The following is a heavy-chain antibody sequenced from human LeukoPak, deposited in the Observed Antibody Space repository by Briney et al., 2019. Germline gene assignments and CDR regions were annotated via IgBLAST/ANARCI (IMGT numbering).Heavy chain of an antibody. CDR3: ARDHLGSPTPRMDV. V-gene: IGHV4-59*01. J-gene: IGHJ6*02. CDR2: IYYSGST. D-gene: IGHD1-26*01. CDR1: GWSFSGYY. Sequence: SETLSLTCAVYGWSFSGYYWSWIRQPPGKGLEWIGYIYYSGSTNYNPSLKSRVTISVDTSKNQFSLKLSSVTAADMAVYYCARDHLGSPTPRMDVWGQGTTVTVSS.